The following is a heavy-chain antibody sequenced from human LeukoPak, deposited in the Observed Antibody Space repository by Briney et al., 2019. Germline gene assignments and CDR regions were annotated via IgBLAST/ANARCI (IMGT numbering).Heavy chain of an antibody. D-gene: IGHD3-10*01. CDR1: GFTFSSYG. CDR2: ISYDGSNK. J-gene: IGHJ4*02. V-gene: IGHV3-30*18. CDR3: AKDVDPFGSGSYVEGFDY. Sequence: GGSLRLSCAASGFTFSSYGMHWVRQAPGKGLEWVAVISYDGSNKYYADSVKGRFTISRDNSKNTLYLQMNSLRAEDTAVYYCAKDVDPFGSGSYVEGFDYWGQGALVTVSS.